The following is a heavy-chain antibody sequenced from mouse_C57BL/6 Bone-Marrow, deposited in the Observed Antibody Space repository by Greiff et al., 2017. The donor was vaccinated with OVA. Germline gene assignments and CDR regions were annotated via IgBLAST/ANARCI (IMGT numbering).Heavy chain of an antibody. CDR3: TSYSSESLYAMDY. J-gene: IGHJ4*01. CDR2: LDPENGDT. V-gene: IGHV14-4*01. CDR1: GFNIKDDY. Sequence: EVQGVESGAELVRPGASVKLSCTASGFNIKDDYMHWVKQRPEQGLEWIGWLDPENGDTEYASKFQGKATITTDTSSHTAYLQLNSLTSEDTAVYYCTSYSSESLYAMDYWGQGTSVTVSS. D-gene: IGHD1-1*01.